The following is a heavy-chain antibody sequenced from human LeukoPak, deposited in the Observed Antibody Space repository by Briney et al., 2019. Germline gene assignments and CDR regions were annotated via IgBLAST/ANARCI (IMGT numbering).Heavy chain of an antibody. CDR1: GGTFSSYA. D-gene: IGHD3-16*01. CDR3: AGSNLGDWFDP. Sequence: ASVTVSCKASGGTFSSYAISWVRQAPGQGLEWMGWISAYNGNTNYAQKLQGRVTMTTDTSTSTAYMELSSLRSEDTAVYYCAGSNLGDWFDPWGQGTLVTVSS. J-gene: IGHJ5*02. V-gene: IGHV1-18*01. CDR2: ISAYNGNT.